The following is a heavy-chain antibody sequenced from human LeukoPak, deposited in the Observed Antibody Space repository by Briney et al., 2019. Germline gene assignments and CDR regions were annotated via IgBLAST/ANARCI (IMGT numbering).Heavy chain of an antibody. Sequence: GGSLRLSCAASGFTFSSYWMSWVRQAPGKGLEWVANIKQDGSEKYYVDSVKGRFTISRDNAKNSLYLQLNSLRAEDTAVYYCARDPYSGSYGNYYYYFMDVWGKGTTVTISS. CDR1: GFTFSSYW. J-gene: IGHJ6*03. CDR2: IKQDGSEK. D-gene: IGHD1-26*01. CDR3: ARDPYSGSYGNYYYYFMDV. V-gene: IGHV3-7*01.